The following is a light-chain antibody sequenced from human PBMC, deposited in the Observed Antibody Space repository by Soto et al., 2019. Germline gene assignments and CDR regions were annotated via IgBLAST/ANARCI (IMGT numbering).Light chain of an antibody. J-gene: IGLJ1*01. CDR2: DVN. CDR3: CSYAGNYILRV. V-gene: IGLV2-11*01. CDR1: TSDVGGYNY. Sequence: QSVLTQPRSVSESPGQSVTISCTGATSDVGGYNYVSWYQQHPGKAPKLMIYDVNKRPAGVPDRFSVSRSGNTASRTISGLQAADEADYYCCSYAGNYILRVFGTGTKVTVL.